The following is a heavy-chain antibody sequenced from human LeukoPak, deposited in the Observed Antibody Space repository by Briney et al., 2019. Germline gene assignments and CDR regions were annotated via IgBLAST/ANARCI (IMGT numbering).Heavy chain of an antibody. J-gene: IGHJ4*02. Sequence: PGGSLRLSCAASGFTFSSYAMSWIRQPPGKGLEWIGEINHSGSTNYNPSLKSRVTISVDTSKNQFSLKLSSVTAADTAVYYCARKRLIAARDSRPFDYWGQGTLVTVSS. CDR1: GFTFSSYA. CDR3: ARKRLIAARDSRPFDY. CDR2: INHSGST. D-gene: IGHD6-6*01. V-gene: IGHV4-34*01.